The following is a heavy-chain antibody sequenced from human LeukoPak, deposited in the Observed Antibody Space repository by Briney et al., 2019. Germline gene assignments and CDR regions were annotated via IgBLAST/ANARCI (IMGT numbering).Heavy chain of an antibody. D-gene: IGHD3-9*01. V-gene: IGHV3-7*01. CDR3: AREDGMTGLDDAFDI. CDR1: GFTFRSYY. J-gene: IGHJ3*02. Sequence: TGGSLRLSCAASGFTFRSYYMSWVHQAPGKGLEWVANIKQDGSDKFFVDSAKGRFTTSRDNAKNSLYLQMTSLRAEDTAVYYCAREDGMTGLDDAFDIWGQGTMVTVSS. CDR2: IKQDGSDK.